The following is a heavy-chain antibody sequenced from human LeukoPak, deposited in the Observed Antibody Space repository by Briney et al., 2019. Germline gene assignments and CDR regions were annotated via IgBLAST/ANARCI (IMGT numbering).Heavy chain of an antibody. D-gene: IGHD1-26*01. CDR1: GFTFSSYA. J-gene: IGHJ4*02. CDR2: ISSNGDST. CDR3: TRAGDSGSYYAWGENDY. V-gene: IGHV3-64*01. Sequence: GGSLRLSCAASGFTFSSYAMHWVRQTPGRGLQYVSAISSNGDSTYYANSVKGRFTISRDNAKNSLYLQMNSLRAEDTAVYYCTRAGDSGSYYAWGENDYWGQGTLVTVSS.